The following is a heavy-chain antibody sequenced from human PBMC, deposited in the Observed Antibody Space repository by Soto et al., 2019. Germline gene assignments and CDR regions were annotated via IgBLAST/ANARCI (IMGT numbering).Heavy chain of an antibody. CDR3: ARDLSGNPGY. CDR1: GYTFTSFG. Sequence: QVQLVQSGAEVKKPGASVKVSCKASGYTFTSFGISWVRQAPGQGLEWMGWINAYNGNTNYAQKLQGTVTMPTDPSTSTAYMERRSLRSDATAVYYSARDLSGNPGYWGQGTLVTVSS. V-gene: IGHV1-18*01. J-gene: IGHJ4*02. CDR2: INAYNGNT. D-gene: IGHD2-15*01.